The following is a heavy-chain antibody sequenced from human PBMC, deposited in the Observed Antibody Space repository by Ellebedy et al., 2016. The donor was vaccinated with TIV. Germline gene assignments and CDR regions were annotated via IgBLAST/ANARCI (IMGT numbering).Heavy chain of an antibody. D-gene: IGHD5-24*01. CDR3: VRDQMGSSYPFDY. CDR1: GFIFSRYW. V-gene: IGHV3-7*01. J-gene: IGHJ4*02. CDR2: IKTDGNEI. Sequence: GESLKISCAASGFIFSRYWMTWVRQAPGKGLEWVASIKTDGNEINYVDSVKGRFTISRDSAKNMLYLQMNSLRAEDTAVFYCVRDQMGSSYPFDYWGQGTLVTVSP.